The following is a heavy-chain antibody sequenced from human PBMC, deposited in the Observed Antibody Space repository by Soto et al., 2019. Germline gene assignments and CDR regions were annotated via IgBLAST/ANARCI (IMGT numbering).Heavy chain of an antibody. V-gene: IGHV3-30-3*01. Sequence: GGSLRLSCAASGFTFSSYAMHWVRQAPGKGLEWVAVISYDGSNKYYADSVKGRFTISRDNSKNTLYLQMNSLRAEDTAVYYCARGRRWACTSNSCTRGYGMDVWGQGTTVTVSS. CDR2: ISYDGSNK. D-gene: IGHD2-2*01. CDR1: GFTFSSYA. CDR3: ARGRRWACTSNSCTRGYGMDV. J-gene: IGHJ6*02.